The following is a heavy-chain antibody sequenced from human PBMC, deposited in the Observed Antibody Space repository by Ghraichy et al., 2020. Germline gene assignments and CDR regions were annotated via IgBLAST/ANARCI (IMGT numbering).Heavy chain of an antibody. CDR2: ITGSGGIT. Sequence: GGSLRLSCRASGFIFNNYAMSWVRQAPGRGLEWVSSITGSGGITYHADSVKGRFTISRDNSKNTLYLHVNSLRAEDTAVYYCATDPYSILTGSFANWGQGTLVTV. D-gene: IGHD3-9*01. J-gene: IGHJ4*02. V-gene: IGHV3-23*01. CDR3: ATDPYSILTGSFAN. CDR1: GFIFNNYA.